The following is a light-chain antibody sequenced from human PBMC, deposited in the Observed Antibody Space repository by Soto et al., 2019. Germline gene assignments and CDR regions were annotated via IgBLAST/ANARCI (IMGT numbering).Light chain of an antibody. V-gene: IGLV6-57*04. J-gene: IGLJ1*01. CDR3: QSYDSSKYV. CDR2: EDN. Sequence: NFMLTQPHSVSESPGTTVTISCTRSSGSIASNYVQWYQQRPGSAPTTVIYEDNQRPSGVPDRFSGSIDSSSNSASLTISGLKTEDEADYYCQSYDSSKYVFGTGTKLTVL. CDR1: SGSIASNY.